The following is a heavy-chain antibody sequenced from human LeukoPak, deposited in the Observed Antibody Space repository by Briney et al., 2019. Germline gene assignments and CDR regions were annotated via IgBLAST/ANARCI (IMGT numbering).Heavy chain of an antibody. CDR3: ARRSSSWSLSLWFDP. V-gene: IGHV1-69*13. J-gene: IGHJ5*02. CDR2: IIPIFATA. CDR1: GYTFTSYA. D-gene: IGHD6-13*01. Sequence: ASVKVSCKASGYTFTSYAISWARQAPGQGLEWMGGIIPIFATANYAQKFQGRVTITADESTSTAYMELSSLRSEDTAVYYCARRSSSWSLSLWFDPWGQGTLVTVSS.